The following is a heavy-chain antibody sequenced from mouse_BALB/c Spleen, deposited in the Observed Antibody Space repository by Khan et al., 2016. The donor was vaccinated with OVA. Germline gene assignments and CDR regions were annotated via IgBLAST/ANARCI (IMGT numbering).Heavy chain of an antibody. Sequence: QVQLQQSGAELAQPGASVKMSCKASGYTFTSYWMHWVKQRPGQGLEWIGYINPTTGYTEYCQKFKDKATLTADKSSSTAYMQLSSLTSEDSAVYYCARFMITTNYAMDYWGQGTSVTVSS. CDR2: INPTTGYT. CDR1: GYTFTSYW. CDR3: ARFMITTNYAMDY. V-gene: IGHV1-7*01. J-gene: IGHJ4*01. D-gene: IGHD2-4*01.